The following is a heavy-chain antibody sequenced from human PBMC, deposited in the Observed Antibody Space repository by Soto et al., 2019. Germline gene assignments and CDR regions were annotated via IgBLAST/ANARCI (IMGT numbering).Heavy chain of an antibody. Sequence: SVKVSCKASGGTFSSYAISWVRQAPGQGLEWMGRIIPIFGIANYAQKFQGRVTITADKSTSTAYMELSSLRSEDTAVYYCARSPPSSGWSHDAFDIWGQGTMVTV. V-gene: IGHV1-69*04. CDR1: GGTFSSYA. D-gene: IGHD6-19*01. CDR2: IIPIFGIA. J-gene: IGHJ3*02. CDR3: ARSPPSSGWSHDAFDI.